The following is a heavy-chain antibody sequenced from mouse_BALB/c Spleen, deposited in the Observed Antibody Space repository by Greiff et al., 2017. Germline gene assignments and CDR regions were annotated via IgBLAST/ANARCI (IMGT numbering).Heavy chain of an antibody. V-gene: IGHV1-82*01. D-gene: IGHD3-2*02. CDR3: AREAYAFDY. J-gene: IGHJ2*01. CDR2: IYPGDGDT. Sequence: QVQLQQSGPELVKPGASVKISCKASGYAFSSSWMNWVKQRPGQGLEWIGRIYPGDGDTNYNGKFKGKATLTADKSSSTAYMQLSSLTSVDSAVYFCAREAYAFDYWGQGTTLTVSS. CDR1: GYAFSSSW.